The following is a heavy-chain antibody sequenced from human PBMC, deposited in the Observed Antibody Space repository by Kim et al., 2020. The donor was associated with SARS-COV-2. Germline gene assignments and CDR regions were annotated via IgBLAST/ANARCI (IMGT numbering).Heavy chain of an antibody. CDR3: TTFSYHRYSYGHVAFDI. J-gene: IGHJ3*02. CDR2: IKSKTDGGTT. V-gene: IGHV3-15*01. D-gene: IGHD5-18*01. Sequence: GGSLRLSCAASGFTFSNAWMSWVRQAPGKGLEWVGRIKSKTDGGTTDYAAPVKGRFTISRDDSKNTPYLQMNSLKTEDTAVYYCTTFSYHRYSYGHVAFDIWGQGAMVTVSS. CDR1: GFTFSNAW.